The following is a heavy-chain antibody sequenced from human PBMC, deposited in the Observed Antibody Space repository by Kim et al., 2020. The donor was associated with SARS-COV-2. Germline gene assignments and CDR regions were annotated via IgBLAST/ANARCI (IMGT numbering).Heavy chain of an antibody. Sequence: SETLSLICTVSGGSISSGSYYWSWIRQPAGKGLEWIGRIYTSGGANYNPSLKSRVTISVDTSKNQFSLKLSSVTAADTAVYYCARDLVDTAMIYGMDVWGQGTTVTVSS. CDR1: GGSISSGSYY. CDR2: IYTSGGA. D-gene: IGHD5-18*01. V-gene: IGHV4-61*02. CDR3: ARDLVDTAMIYGMDV. J-gene: IGHJ6*02.